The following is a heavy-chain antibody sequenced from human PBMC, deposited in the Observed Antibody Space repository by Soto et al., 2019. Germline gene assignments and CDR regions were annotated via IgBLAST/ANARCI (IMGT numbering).Heavy chain of an antibody. J-gene: IGHJ4*02. Sequence: SETLSLTCAVYGGSFSGYYWSWIRQPPGKGLEWIGEINHSGSTNYNPSLKSRVTISVDTSKNQFSLKLSSVTAADTAVYYCARGNYDILTGYYTYRRFDYWGQGTLVT. V-gene: IGHV4-34*01. CDR1: GGSFSGYY. CDR3: ARGNYDILTGYYTYRRFDY. CDR2: INHSGST. D-gene: IGHD3-9*01.